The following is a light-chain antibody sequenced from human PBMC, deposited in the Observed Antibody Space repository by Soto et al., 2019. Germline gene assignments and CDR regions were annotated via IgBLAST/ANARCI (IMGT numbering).Light chain of an antibody. CDR1: KNDIGVYDF. CDR3: SSYTTSSTLV. J-gene: IGLJ1*01. Sequence: SALTQPPSASGSPGQSGTISCTGTKNDIGVYDFVSWYQHHPGKAPRLIIYEVVQRPSGVPDRFSGSKSGNTASLTISGLQPEDEADYYCSSYTTSSTLVFGTGTKVTV. V-gene: IGLV2-8*01. CDR2: EVV.